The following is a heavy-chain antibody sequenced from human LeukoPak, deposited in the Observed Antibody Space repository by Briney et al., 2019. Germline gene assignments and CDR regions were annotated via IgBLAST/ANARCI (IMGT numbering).Heavy chain of an antibody. CDR3: ARDSVVTATHFDY. D-gene: IGHD2-21*02. V-gene: IGHV3-21*01. CDR1: RFTFSSYS. Sequence: GGSLRLSCAASRFTFSSYSMNWVRQAPGKGLEWVSSISSSSRYIDYADSVKVRFTISRDNAKNSLYLQMNSLRGEDTAVYYCARDSVVTATHFDYGGQGTLGTVSP. J-gene: IGHJ4*02. CDR2: ISSSSRYI.